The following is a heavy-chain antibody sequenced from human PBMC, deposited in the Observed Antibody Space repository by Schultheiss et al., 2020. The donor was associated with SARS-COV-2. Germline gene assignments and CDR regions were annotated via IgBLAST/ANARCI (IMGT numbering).Heavy chain of an antibody. CDR2: INPNSGGT. Sequence: ASVKVSCKASGYTFTGYYMHWVRQAPGQGLEWMGWINPNSGGTNYAQRFQGRVTMTRDTSISTAYMELSRLRSDDTAVYYCASTPTWEVGATDWGQGTLVTVSS. D-gene: IGHD1-26*01. V-gene: IGHV1-2*02. CDR3: ASTPTWEVGATD. J-gene: IGHJ4*02. CDR1: GYTFTGYY.